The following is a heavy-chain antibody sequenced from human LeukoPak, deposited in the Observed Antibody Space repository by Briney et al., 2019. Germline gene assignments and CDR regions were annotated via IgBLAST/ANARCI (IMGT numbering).Heavy chain of an antibody. J-gene: IGHJ6*03. Sequence: QPGGSLRLSCAASGFTFSSYWMHWVRQAPGKGLVWVSRVNSDGTGTTYADSVEGRFTISRDNAKKTVYLQMHSLRAEDTAIYYCIRTLIVATSPYMDVWGKGTTVTVSS. CDR1: GFTFSSYW. CDR3: IRTLIVATSPYMDV. CDR2: VNSDGTGT. V-gene: IGHV3-74*01. D-gene: IGHD5-12*01.